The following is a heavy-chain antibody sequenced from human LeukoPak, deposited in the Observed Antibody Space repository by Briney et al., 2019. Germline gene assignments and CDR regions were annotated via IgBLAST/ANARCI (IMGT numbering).Heavy chain of an antibody. J-gene: IGHJ4*02. CDR1: GFTFDDYA. CDR2: ISWNSGSI. Sequence: GGSLRLSCAASGFTFDDYAMHWVRQARGKGLERVSGISWNSGSIGYADSVMGRFTISRDNAKNSLYLQMNSLRAEDTALYYCAKDGYYGSGSYSFLDYWGQGTLVTVSS. V-gene: IGHV3-9*01. CDR3: AKDGYYGSGSYSFLDY. D-gene: IGHD3-10*01.